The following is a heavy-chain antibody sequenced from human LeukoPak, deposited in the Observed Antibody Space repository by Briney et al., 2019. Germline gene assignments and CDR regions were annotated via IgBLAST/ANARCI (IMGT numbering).Heavy chain of an antibody. CDR1: GGSISSYY. D-gene: IGHD3-10*01. Sequence: SETLSLTCIVSGGSISSYYWTWIRQPPGKGLEWIGHISYSVSTNYNPSLKSRVTISMDTPKNQFSLKLNSMTAADTAVYYCARGSPFGSGSPSDYWGQGTLVTVSS. CDR3: ARGSPFGSGSPSDY. J-gene: IGHJ4*02. CDR2: ISYSVST. V-gene: IGHV4-59*01.